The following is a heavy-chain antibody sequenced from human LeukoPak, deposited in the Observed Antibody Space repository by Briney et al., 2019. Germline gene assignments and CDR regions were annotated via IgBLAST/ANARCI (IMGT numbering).Heavy chain of an antibody. Sequence: PGRSLRLSCAASGFTFSSYGIHWVRQAPGKGLEWVAVIWYDGSNKYYADSVKGRFTISRDNSKNTLYLQMNSLRAEDTAVYYCAKATPDNWFDPWGQGTLVTVSS. J-gene: IGHJ5*02. CDR2: IWYDGSNK. V-gene: IGHV3-33*06. CDR3: AKATPDNWFDP. CDR1: GFTFSSYG.